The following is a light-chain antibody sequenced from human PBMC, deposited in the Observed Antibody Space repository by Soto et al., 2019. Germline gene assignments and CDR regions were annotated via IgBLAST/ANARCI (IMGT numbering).Light chain of an antibody. Sequence: QSGLTQPPSASGTPGHTVIISFSGSRSDIGSNSVNWYQHLPGTAPKLLIYNNNQRPSGVPDRFSGSKSGTSASLATSGLQSEDEADYYCAAWDDSLTGPVFGTGTKVTVL. CDR1: RSDIGSNS. J-gene: IGLJ1*01. CDR3: AAWDDSLTGPV. CDR2: NNN. V-gene: IGLV1-44*01.